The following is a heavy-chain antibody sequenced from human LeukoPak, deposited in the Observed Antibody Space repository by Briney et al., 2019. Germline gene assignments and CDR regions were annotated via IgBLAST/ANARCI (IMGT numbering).Heavy chain of an antibody. CDR3: ARLRTFDY. V-gene: IGHV3-7*03. CDR2: IKQDGSEK. Sequence: GGSLRLSCAASGFTFSNYWMSWVRQAPGKGLEWVANIKQDGSEKYYVGSVKGRFTISRDNADNSLYLQMNNLRAEDTAVYYCARLRTFDYWGQGTPVTVSS. CDR1: GFTFSNYW. D-gene: IGHD1-14*01. J-gene: IGHJ4*02.